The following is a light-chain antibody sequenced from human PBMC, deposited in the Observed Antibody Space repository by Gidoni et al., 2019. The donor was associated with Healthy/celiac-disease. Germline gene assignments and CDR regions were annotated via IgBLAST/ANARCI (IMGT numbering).Light chain of an antibody. V-gene: IGLV3-1*01. CDR3: QAWDSSTAGV. CDR1: KLGDKY. CDR2: QDS. J-gene: IGLJ2*01. Sequence: SYELPQPHSVSVSPGQTASLTCSGAKLGDKYACWYHQKPGQSPVLVIYQDSKRPSGIPERFSGSNSGNTATLTISGTQAMDEADYYCQAWDSSTAGVFGGGTKLTVL.